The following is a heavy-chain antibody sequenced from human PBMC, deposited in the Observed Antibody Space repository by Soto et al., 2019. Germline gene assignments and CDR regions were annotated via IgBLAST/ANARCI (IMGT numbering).Heavy chain of an antibody. CDR1: GFSFSINGVA. V-gene: IGHV2-5*02. CDR2: IYWDDDQ. CDR3: AHKRDVSRGFKS. Sequence: QITLKESGPTLVKPTQTLTLTCTFSGFSFSINGVAVGWIRQPPGQALEWLAFIYWDDDQRYNPSLKNRLTITKDTSRNQVVLTMTNMDPVDTATYYCAHKRDVSRGFKSWGQGTLVTVSS. J-gene: IGHJ5*01.